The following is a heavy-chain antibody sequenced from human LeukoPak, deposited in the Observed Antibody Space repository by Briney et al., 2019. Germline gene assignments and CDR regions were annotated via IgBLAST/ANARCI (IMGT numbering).Heavy chain of an antibody. J-gene: IGHJ5*02. CDR3: ARGAGLNWFDP. CDR1: GYSISSGYY. CDR2: IYTSGST. Sequence: SETLSLTCTVSGYSISSGYYWGWIRQPPGKGLEWIGRIYTSGSTNYNPSLKSRVTISVDTSKNQFSLKLSSVTAADTAVYYCARGAGLNWFDPWGQGTLVTVSS. V-gene: IGHV4-38-2*02.